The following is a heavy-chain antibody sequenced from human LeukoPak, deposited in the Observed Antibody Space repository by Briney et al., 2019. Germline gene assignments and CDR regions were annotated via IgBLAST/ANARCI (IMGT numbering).Heavy chain of an antibody. V-gene: IGHV1-69*13. CDR1: GGTFSSYA. D-gene: IGHD6-13*01. Sequence: SVKVSCKASGGTFSSYAITWVRQAPGQGLEWMGGIIPIFGTANYAQKFQGRVTITADESTSTAYMELSSLRSEDTAVYYCARPGKAAGAFDIWGQGTMVTVSS. J-gene: IGHJ3*02. CDR3: ARPGKAAGAFDI. CDR2: IIPIFGTA.